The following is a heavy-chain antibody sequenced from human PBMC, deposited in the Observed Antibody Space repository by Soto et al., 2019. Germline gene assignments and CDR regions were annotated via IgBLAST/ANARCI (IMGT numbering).Heavy chain of an antibody. D-gene: IGHD4-4*01. CDR1: GFTFSSYW. V-gene: IGHV3-74*01. CDR3: ARVGSVYSNQYYYYYYGMDV. CDR2: INSDGSST. J-gene: IGHJ6*02. Sequence: GGSLRLSCAASGFTFSSYWMHWVRQAPGKGLVWVSRINSDGSSTSYADSVKGRFTISRDNAKNTLYLQMNSLRAEDTAVYYCARVGSVYSNQYYYYYYGMDVWGQGTTVTVSS.